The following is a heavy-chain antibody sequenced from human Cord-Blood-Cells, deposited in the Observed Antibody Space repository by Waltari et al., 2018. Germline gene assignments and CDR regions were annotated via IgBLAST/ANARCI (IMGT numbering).Heavy chain of an antibody. CDR1: GGSISSHY. Sequence: QVQLQESGPGLVKPSETLSLTCTVSGGSISSHYWSWIRQPPGKGLEWIGYIYYSGSTNYNPSLKSRVTISVDTSKNHFSLKRSSVTAADTAVYYCARDYSSSWYNWFDPWGQGTLVTVSS. D-gene: IGHD6-13*01. V-gene: IGHV4-59*11. CDR3: ARDYSSSWYNWFDP. CDR2: IYYSGST. J-gene: IGHJ5*02.